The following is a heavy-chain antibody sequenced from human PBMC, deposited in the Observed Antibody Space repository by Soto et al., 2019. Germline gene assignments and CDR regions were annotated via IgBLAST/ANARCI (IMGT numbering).Heavy chain of an antibody. CDR2: INPNSGGT. D-gene: IGHD3-3*01. CDR1: GYTFTGYY. CDR3: ARAYDFWSGYFLDV. Sequence: ASVKVSCKASGYTFTGYYIHLVRQAPGQGLEWMGWINPNSGGTNYAQKFQGRVTMIRDTSISTAYMELSRLRSDDTAVYYCARAYDFWSGYFLDVWGQGTTVTVSS. J-gene: IGHJ6*02. V-gene: IGHV1-2*02.